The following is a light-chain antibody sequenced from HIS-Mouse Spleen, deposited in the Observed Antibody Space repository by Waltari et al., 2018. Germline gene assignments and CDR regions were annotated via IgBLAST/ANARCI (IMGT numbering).Light chain of an antibody. Sequence: SYALTQPPSVSVSPGQTARITCSGEALPQKYAYWYQQKSGQAPVLVIYEDSKRPSGIPERFSGSSSGTMATLTISGAQVEDEADYYCYSTDSSGNHRVFGGGTKLTVL. CDR1: ALPQKY. J-gene: IGLJ2*01. CDR3: YSTDSSGNHRV. V-gene: IGLV3-10*01. CDR2: EDS.